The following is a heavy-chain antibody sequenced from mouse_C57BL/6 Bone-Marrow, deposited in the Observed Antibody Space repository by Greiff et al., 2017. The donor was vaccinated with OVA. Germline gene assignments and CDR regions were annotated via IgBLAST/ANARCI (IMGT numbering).Heavy chain of an antibody. CDR3: ARDRGEGAY. V-gene: IGHV5-4*01. Sequence: EVKVVESGGGLVKPGGSLKLSCAASGFTFSSYAMSWVRQTPEKRLEWVATISDGGSYTYYPDNVKGRFTISRDNAKNNLYLQMSHLKSEDTAMYYCARDRGEGAYWGQGTLVTVSA. D-gene: IGHD3-3*01. CDR1: GFTFSSYA. J-gene: IGHJ3*01. CDR2: ISDGGSYT.